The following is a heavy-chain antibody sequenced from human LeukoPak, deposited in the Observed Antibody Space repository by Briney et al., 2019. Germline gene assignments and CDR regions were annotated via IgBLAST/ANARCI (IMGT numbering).Heavy chain of an antibody. V-gene: IGHV5-10-1*01. CDR2: IDPSDSYT. Sequence: GESLKISCKGSGYSFTSYWISWVRQMPGKGLEWMGRIDPSDSYTNYSPSFQGHVTISADKSISTAYLQWSSLKASDTAMYYCARLPSPDYYYYGMDVWGQGTTVTVSS. CDR3: ARLPSPDYYYYGMDV. CDR1: GYSFTSYW. J-gene: IGHJ6*02.